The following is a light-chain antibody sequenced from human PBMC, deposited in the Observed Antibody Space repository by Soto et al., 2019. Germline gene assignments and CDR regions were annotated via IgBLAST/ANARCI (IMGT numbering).Light chain of an antibody. CDR3: CSYAGSYTLV. J-gene: IGLJ2*01. V-gene: IGLV2-11*01. CDR2: DVN. CDR1: SSDVGGYHY. Sequence: QSALTQPRSVSGSPGQSVTLSCTGTSSDVGGYHYVSWYQHHPGKATKIIIYDVNKRPSGVPDRFSGSKSGNTASLTISGLQTEDEDDYYCCSYAGSYTLVFGGGTKVTVL.